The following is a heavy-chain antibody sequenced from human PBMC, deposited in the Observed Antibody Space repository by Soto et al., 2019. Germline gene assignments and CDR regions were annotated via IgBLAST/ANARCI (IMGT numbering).Heavy chain of an antibody. CDR2: IIPIFGTA. V-gene: IGHV1-69*01. Sequence: QVQLVQSGAEVKKPGSSVKVSCKASGGTFSSYAISWVRQAPGQGLEWMGGIIPIFGTANYAQKFQGRVTITADESTSTAYMELSSLRSEDTAVYYCASALVLDCSGGSCYAYFDYWGQGTLVTVSS. D-gene: IGHD2-15*01. CDR1: GGTFSSYA. J-gene: IGHJ4*02. CDR3: ASALVLDCSGGSCYAYFDY.